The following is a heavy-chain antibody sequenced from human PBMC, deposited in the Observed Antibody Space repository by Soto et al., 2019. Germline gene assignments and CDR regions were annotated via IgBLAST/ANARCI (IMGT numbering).Heavy chain of an antibody. J-gene: IGHJ6*02. CDR3: ARGVYYDFWSGYFNGNYYGMDV. CDR2: IYYSGST. V-gene: IGHV4-31*03. CDR1: GGSISSGGYY. D-gene: IGHD3-3*01. Sequence: SETLSLTCTVSGGSISSGGYYWSWIRQHPGKGLEWIGYIYYSGSTYYNPSLKSRVTISVDTSKNQFSLKLSSVTAADTAVYYCARGVYYDFWSGYFNGNYYGMDVWGQGTTVTGSS.